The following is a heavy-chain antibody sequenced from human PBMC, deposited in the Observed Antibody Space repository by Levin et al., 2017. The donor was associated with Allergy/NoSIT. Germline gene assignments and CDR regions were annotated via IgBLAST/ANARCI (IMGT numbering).Heavy chain of an antibody. CDR2: ISYDGSEK. Sequence: GGSLRLSCAGSGFSLSRYGMYWVRQAPGKGLEWVAVISYDGSEKYYVDSVKGRFTISRDNSNNTLDLQMNSLRAEDTAVYYCAKPMGEYYYARGSMDVWGQGTTVTVSS. J-gene: IGHJ6*02. D-gene: IGHD3-22*01. CDR1: GFSLSRYG. CDR3: AKPMGEYYYARGSMDV. V-gene: IGHV3-30*18.